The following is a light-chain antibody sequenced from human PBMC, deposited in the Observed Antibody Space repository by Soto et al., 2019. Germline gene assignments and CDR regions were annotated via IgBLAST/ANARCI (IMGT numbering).Light chain of an antibody. CDR1: QSVSSSY. CDR2: GAS. J-gene: IGKJ2*01. V-gene: IGKV3-20*01. Sequence: EIVLTQSPGTLSLSPGERATLSCRASQSVSSSYLAWYQQKPGQAPRLLIYGASSRATGIPDWFSGSGSGTDSTLTISRLEPEDFAVYYCQQYGSSPYTFGQGTKLEIK. CDR3: QQYGSSPYT.